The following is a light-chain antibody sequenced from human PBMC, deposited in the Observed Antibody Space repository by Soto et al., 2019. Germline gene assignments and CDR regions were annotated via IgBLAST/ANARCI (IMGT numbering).Light chain of an antibody. J-gene: IGKJ1*01. CDR3: QKYNKAPWT. Sequence: DIQMTQSPSSLSASLGDRVTITCRASKDISDYLAWYQQKPGNPPNLLISAAPTLQSGVPSRFRGSGAGTDFTLTITSLQPEDVATYYCQKYNKAPWTFCQGTKVEIK. CDR2: AAP. V-gene: IGKV1-27*01. CDR1: KDISDY.